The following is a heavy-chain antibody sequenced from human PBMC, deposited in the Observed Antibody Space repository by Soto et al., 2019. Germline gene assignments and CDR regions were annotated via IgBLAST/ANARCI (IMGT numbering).Heavy chain of an antibody. CDR2: VHHTGST. V-gene: IGHV4-30-2*01. J-gene: IGHJ1*01. CDR1: GGSISSGGYS. D-gene: IGHD1-1*01. Sequence: PSETLSLTCAVSGGSISSGGYSWTWIRQPPGKGLEWIGYVHHTGSTTYNPSLKTRVNISVDRPNNQFFLTLTSATAADSAVYYCARGLWNDVLQYRGLGILVTVSS. CDR3: ARGLWNDVLQY.